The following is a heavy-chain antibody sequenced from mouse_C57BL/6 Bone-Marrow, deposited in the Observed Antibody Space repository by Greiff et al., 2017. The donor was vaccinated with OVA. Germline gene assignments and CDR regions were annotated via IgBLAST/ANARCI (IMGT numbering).Heavy chain of an antibody. Sequence: VKLVESGAELVRPGASVKLSCKASGYTFTDYYISWVKQRPGQGLEWIARIYPGSGNISYNEKFKGKATLTAEKSSSTAYMQLSSLTSDDSAVYFWARSERLRDYFDYWGQGTTLTVSS. CDR3: ARSERLRDYFDY. J-gene: IGHJ2*01. CDR2: IYPGSGNI. V-gene: IGHV1-76*01. CDR1: GYTFTDYY. D-gene: IGHD2-2*01.